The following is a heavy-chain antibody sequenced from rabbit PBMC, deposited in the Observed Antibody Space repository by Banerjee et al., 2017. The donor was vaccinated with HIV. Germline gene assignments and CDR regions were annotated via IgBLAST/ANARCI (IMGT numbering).Heavy chain of an antibody. CDR1: GFSFSSGYD. CDR2: IYTGDGNT. V-gene: IGHV1S45*01. CDR3: ARDLAGAIGWNFNL. D-gene: IGHD4-1*01. Sequence: QEQLEESGGDLVKPEGSLTLTCTASGFSFSSGYDMCWVRQAPGKGLEWIGCIYTGDGNTYYANWAKGRFTCSKTSSTTVTLQMTSLTAADTATYFCARDLAGAIGWNFNLWGPGTLVTVS. J-gene: IGHJ4*01.